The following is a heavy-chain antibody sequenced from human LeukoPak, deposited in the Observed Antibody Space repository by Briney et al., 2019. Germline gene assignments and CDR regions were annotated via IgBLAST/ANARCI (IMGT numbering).Heavy chain of an antibody. J-gene: IGHJ3*02. CDR2: ISGSGGTT. V-gene: IGHV3-23*01. D-gene: IGHD6-13*01. CDR3: AKDWYEEQQLAPLGKAFDI. Sequence: PGGSLRLSCAASGFTFSSYAMSWVRQAPGKGLEWVSAISGSGGTTYYADSVKGRFTIFRDNSKNTLYLQMNSLRAEGRAVYYCAKDWYEEQQLAPLGKAFDIWGQGTMVTVSS. CDR1: GFTFSSYA.